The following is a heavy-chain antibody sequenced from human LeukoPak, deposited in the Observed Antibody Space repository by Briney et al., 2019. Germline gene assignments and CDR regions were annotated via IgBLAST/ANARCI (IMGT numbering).Heavy chain of an antibody. CDR2: IYTSGST. Sequence: PSETLSLTCTVSGGSISSYYWSWIRQPAGKGLEWIGRIYTSGSTNYNPSLKSRVTISVDTSKNRFSLKLSSVTAADTAVYYCARHPTIFGVEGYDYWGQGTLVTVSS. J-gene: IGHJ4*02. V-gene: IGHV4-4*07. D-gene: IGHD3-3*01. CDR3: ARHPTIFGVEGYDY. CDR1: GGSISSYY.